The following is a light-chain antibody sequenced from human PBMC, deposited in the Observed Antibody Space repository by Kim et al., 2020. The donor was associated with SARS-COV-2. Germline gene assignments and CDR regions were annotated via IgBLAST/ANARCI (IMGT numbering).Light chain of an antibody. CDR3: QQRSDRPRT. V-gene: IGKV3-11*01. CDR1: QNISNY. J-gene: IGKJ1*01. CDR2: DAS. Sequence: LFPGERATLSCRASQNISNYLAWYQQKPVLPPRVLIYDASNRATDIPARFSGSGSGTDFTLTISSLEPEDSAVYYFQQRSDRPRTFGQRTKVDIK.